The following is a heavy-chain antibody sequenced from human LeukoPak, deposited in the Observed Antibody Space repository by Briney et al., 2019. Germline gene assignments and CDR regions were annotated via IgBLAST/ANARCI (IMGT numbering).Heavy chain of an antibody. CDR3: AKGYSSSWYVIFYFDY. V-gene: IGHV3-23*01. D-gene: IGHD6-13*01. Sequence: GGSLRLSCAASGFTFSSYAMSWVRQAPGKGLEWVSAISGSGGSTYYADSVKGRFTISRDNSKNTLYLQMNSLRAEDTAVYYCAKGYSSSWYVIFYFDYWGQGTLVTVSS. CDR1: GFTFSSYA. J-gene: IGHJ4*02. CDR2: ISGSGGST.